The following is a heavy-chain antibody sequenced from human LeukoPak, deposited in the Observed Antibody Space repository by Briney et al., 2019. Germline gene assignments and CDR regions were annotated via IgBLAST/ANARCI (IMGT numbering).Heavy chain of an antibody. Sequence: ASVKVSCKASGYTFTSYYMHWVRQAPGQGLEWMGWISAYNGNTHSAQKLQGRVTMTTDTSTSTAYMELRSLRSDDTAVYYCARKFLGSRGYYFDYWGQGTLVTVSS. CDR2: ISAYNGNT. J-gene: IGHJ4*02. CDR1: GYTFTSYY. V-gene: IGHV1-18*04. D-gene: IGHD3-10*01. CDR3: ARKFLGSRGYYFDY.